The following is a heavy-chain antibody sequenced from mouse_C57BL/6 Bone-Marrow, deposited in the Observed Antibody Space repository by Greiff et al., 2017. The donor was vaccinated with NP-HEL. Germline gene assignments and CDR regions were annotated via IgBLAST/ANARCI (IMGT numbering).Heavy chain of an antibody. V-gene: IGHV5-12*01. CDR2: ISNGGGST. D-gene: IGHD2-5*01. CDR3: ARTHYYSNYFYAMDY. CDR1: GFTFSDYY. J-gene: IGHJ4*01. Sequence: DVKLVESGGGLVQPGGSLKLSCAASGFTFSDYYMYWVRQTPEKRLEWVAYISNGGGSTYYPDTVKGRFTISRDNAKNTLYLQMSRLKSEDTAMYYCARTHYYSNYFYAMDYWGQGTSVTVSS.